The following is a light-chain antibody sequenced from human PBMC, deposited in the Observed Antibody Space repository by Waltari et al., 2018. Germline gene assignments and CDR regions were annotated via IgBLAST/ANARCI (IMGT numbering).Light chain of an antibody. CDR1: SSDVGAQYY. V-gene: IGLV2-14*03. CDR2: DVN. Sequence: QSALTQPAAVSESPGQSITISCTGTSSDVGAQYYVSWYQQHPGDAPKLMIYDVNKRPAGSSNRFAGSRTGNTASLSITGLQAENEVDYYCSSYTSTNTYVYGSGTKGTVL. J-gene: IGLJ1*01. CDR3: SSYTSTNTYV.